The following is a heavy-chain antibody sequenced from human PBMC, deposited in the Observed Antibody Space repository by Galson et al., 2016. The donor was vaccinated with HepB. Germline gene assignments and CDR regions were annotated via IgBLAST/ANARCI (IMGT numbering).Heavy chain of an antibody. CDR3: ASSLDQLLYDY. CDR2: INPSVGST. D-gene: IGHD2-2*02. V-gene: IGHV1-46*01. Sequence: SGAEVKKPGESLKISCNGSTYTFSNYWIAWVRQAPGQGLEWMGIINPSVGSTTYAQKFQGRVTMTRDTSTSTVYMELSSLRSDDTAVYYCASSLDQLLYDYWGQGTLVTVSS. J-gene: IGHJ4*02. CDR1: TYTFSNYW.